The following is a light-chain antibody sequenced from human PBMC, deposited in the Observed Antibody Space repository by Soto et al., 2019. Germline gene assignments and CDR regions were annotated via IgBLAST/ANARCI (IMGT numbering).Light chain of an antibody. V-gene: IGKV3-20*01. CDR1: QSVSNNY. Sequence: EIVLTQSPGTLSLSPGERATLSCRASQSVSNNYLAWYQQKPGQAPRLLIYGASGRATGIPDRFSGSGSGTAFILTSSRLEPEDFVVYYCQQYGSSPRTFGQGTKVEIK. J-gene: IGKJ1*01. CDR2: GAS. CDR3: QQYGSSPRT.